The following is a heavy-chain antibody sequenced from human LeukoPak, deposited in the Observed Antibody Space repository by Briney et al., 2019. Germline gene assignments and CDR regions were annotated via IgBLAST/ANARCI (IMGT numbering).Heavy chain of an antibody. CDR3: ARGMNGVGGYDILIDY. CDR2: ISSDAASI. CDR1: GFTFSSYE. V-gene: IGHV3-48*03. Sequence: LPGGSLRLSCAASGFTFSSYEMNWVRQAPGKGLEWVSYISSDAASIYYADSVRGRFTISRDNAKNSLFLQVYSLRDEDTAVYYCARGMNGVGGYDILIDYWGQGTLVTVSS. D-gene: IGHD3-9*01. J-gene: IGHJ4*02.